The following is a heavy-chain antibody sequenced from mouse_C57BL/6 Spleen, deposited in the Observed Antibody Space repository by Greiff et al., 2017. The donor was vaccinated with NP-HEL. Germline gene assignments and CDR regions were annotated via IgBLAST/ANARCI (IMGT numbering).Heavy chain of an antibody. V-gene: IGHV8-12*01. J-gene: IGHJ1*03. Sequence: QVTLKVSGPGILQSSQTLSLTCSFSGFSLSTSGMGVSWIRQPSGKGLEWLAHIYWDDDKRYNPSLKSRLTISKDTSRNQVFLKITSVDTADTATYYCARSRDYYYGSSYWYFDVWGTGTTVTVSS. CDR3: ARSRDYYYGSSYWYFDV. CDR2: IYWDDDK. D-gene: IGHD1-1*01. CDR1: GFSLSTSGMG.